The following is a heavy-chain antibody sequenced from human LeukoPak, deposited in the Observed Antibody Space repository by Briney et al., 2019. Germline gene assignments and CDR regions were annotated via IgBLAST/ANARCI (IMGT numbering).Heavy chain of an antibody. CDR1: GFTFSSYA. Sequence: GGSLRLSCAAPGFTFSSYAMSWVRQAPGKGLEWVSAISGSGGSTYYADSVKGRFTISRDNSKNTLYLQMNSLRAEDTAVYYCAKDLESSGWSYFDYWGQGTLVTVSS. J-gene: IGHJ4*02. CDR3: AKDLESSGWSYFDY. CDR2: ISGSGGST. V-gene: IGHV3-23*01. D-gene: IGHD6-19*01.